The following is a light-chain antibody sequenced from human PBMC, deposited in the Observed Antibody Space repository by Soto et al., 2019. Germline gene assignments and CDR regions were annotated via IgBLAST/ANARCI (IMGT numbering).Light chain of an antibody. V-gene: IGLV1-40*01. CDR2: GNS. Sequence: DLTPPASVSGAPGQGVTISFTGSSSKFGPGSGVHWYQQTPVTAPKLLIYGNSNRPSGLPDRFSGSKSGTSASLAITGLQAEDEADYYCQSYDCSPRGYVFGTGTKVTVL. CDR3: QSYDCSPRGYV. CDR1: SSKFGPGSG. J-gene: IGLJ1*01.